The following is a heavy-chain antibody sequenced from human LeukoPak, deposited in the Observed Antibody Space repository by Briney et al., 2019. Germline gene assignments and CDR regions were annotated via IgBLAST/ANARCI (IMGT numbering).Heavy chain of an antibody. CDR3: ARVRLLWFGELPDV. V-gene: IGHV3-74*01. CDR1: GFTFSSYW. CDR2: ISSDGSST. D-gene: IGHD3-10*01. J-gene: IGHJ6*04. Sequence: GGSLRLSCTASGFTFSSYWMHWVRQVPGKGLVWVSRISSDGSSTNYADSVKGRFTISRDNAKNTLYLQMNSLRAEDTAVYYCARVRLLWFGELPDVWGKGTTVTVSS.